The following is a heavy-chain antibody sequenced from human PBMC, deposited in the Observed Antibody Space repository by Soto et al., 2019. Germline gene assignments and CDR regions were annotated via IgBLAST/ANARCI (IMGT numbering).Heavy chain of an antibody. CDR2: IRTRNEI. Sequence: GGSLRLSCAASGFSFSSYTFNWVRQAPGKGLEWVSYIRTRNEIGYADSVKGRAAISRDDVKSSLYLQMSSLRVEDTAMYYCVRDYLYGFDLWRQGTMVTVSS. D-gene: IGHD3-10*01. CDR3: VRDYLYGFDL. J-gene: IGHJ3*01. CDR1: GFSFSSYT. V-gene: IGHV3-21*05.